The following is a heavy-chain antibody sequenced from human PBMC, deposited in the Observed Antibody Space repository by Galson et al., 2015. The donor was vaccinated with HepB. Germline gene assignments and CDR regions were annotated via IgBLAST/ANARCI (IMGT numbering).Heavy chain of an antibody. Sequence: SVKVFCKASGYTFIGYYIHWVRQAPGQGLEWMGRINPNSGGSNYAQKFQGRVTMTRDTSTSTAYMAVSRLRSDDTAVYYCARERFTSPTCYAAGADVYYYGMDVWGQGTTVAVSS. CDR2: INPNSGGS. D-gene: IGHD2-2*01. CDR3: ARERFTSPTCYAAGADVYYYGMDV. J-gene: IGHJ6*02. V-gene: IGHV1-2*06. CDR1: GYTFIGYY.